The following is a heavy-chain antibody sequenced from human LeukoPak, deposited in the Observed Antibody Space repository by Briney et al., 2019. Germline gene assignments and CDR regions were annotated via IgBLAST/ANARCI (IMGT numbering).Heavy chain of an antibody. CDR1: GFTVSSNY. J-gene: IGHJ4*02. CDR2: IYSGGST. D-gene: IGHD6-19*01. CDR3: ARPAVSGWSLDY. Sequence: PGGSLRLSCAASGFTVSSNYMSWVRQAPGKGLEWVSVIYSGGSTYYADSVKGRFTISRDNSKNTPYLQMNGLRAEDTAVYYCARPAVSGWSLDYWGQGTLVTVSS. V-gene: IGHV3-53*01.